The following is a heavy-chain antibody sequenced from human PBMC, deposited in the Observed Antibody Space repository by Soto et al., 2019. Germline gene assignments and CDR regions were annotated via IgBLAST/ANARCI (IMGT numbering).Heavy chain of an antibody. CDR1: GYTFNNYG. CDR3: ARSGSGTYYTEPDY. CDR2: ISTYHGYA. D-gene: IGHD3-10*01. Sequence: QVQLVQSGAEVKKPGASVKVSCKASGYTFNNYGISWVRQAPGQGLEWMGWISTYHGYANYAQNVQGRVTMTTDTSTTAAYMELRSLRSDDKAVYYFARSGSGTYYTEPDYWGQGTLVTVSS. V-gene: IGHV1-18*04. J-gene: IGHJ4*02.